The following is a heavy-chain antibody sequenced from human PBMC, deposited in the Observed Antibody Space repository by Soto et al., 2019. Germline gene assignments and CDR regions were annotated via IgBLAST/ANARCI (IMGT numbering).Heavy chain of an antibody. V-gene: IGHV3-23*01. Sequence: EVQLLESGGGLVQPGGSLRLSCSASGFTFSSYAMTWVRQVPGKGLEWVSSISGSGDTTYHADSVKGRLTISRDNSKNTLYLQMNSLRVEDTAVYYCATAEDWMIHTAEYFQHWGQGTLVTVSS. D-gene: IGHD3-16*01. CDR3: ATAEDWMIHTAEYFQH. J-gene: IGHJ1*01. CDR2: ISGSGDTT. CDR1: GFTFSSYA.